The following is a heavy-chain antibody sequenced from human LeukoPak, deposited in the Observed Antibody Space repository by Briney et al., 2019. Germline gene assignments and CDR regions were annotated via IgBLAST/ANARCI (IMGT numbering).Heavy chain of an antibody. CDR2: IKQDGSEK. CDR3: ARALPDIVVVVAHFDY. CDR1: GFIFSSYW. J-gene: IGHJ4*02. D-gene: IGHD2-15*01. Sequence: GGSLRLSCAASGFIFSSYWMSWVRQAPGKGLEWVANIKQDGSEKYYVDSVKGRFTISRDNAKNSLYLQMNSLRAKDTAVYYCARALPDIVVVVAHFDYWGQGTLVTVSS. V-gene: IGHV3-7*01.